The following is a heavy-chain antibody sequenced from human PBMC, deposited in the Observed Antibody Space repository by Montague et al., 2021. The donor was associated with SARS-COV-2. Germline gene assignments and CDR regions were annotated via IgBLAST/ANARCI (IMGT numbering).Heavy chain of an antibody. V-gene: IGHV4-59*01. D-gene: IGHD1-26*01. Sequence: SETLSLTCTVSGDSFSHDFWTWIRQPPGKGLEWIGYVYYSRSSSXNPSLRRRVSIAVDTSKNQFSLRLSTVTAADTAIYYCVRDPAPSGSGTFYDYWGQGTLVAVSS. CDR1: GDSFSHDF. J-gene: IGHJ4*02. CDR3: VRDPAPSGSGTFYDY. CDR2: VYYSRSS.